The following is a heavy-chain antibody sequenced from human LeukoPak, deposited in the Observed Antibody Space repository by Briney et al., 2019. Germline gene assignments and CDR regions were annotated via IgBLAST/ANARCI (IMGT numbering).Heavy chain of an antibody. CDR2: INPNSGGT. CDR3: ARVGPVLRFLEFDP. V-gene: IGHV1-2*02. J-gene: IGHJ5*02. D-gene: IGHD3-3*01. Sequence: GASVNVSCTASGYTFTGYYMHWVRQAPGQGLEWMGWINPNSGGTNYAQKFRGRVTMTRDTSISTAYMELSRLRSDDTAVYYCARVGPVLRFLEFDPWGQGTLVTVSS. CDR1: GYTFTGYY.